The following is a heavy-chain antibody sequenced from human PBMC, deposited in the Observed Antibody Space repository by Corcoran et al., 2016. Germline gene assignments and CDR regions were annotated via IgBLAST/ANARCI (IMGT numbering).Heavy chain of an antibody. CDR1: GYTITSYY. CDR2: INPSGGST. V-gene: IGHV1-46*01. D-gene: IGHD2-15*01. J-gene: IGHJ5*02. Sequence: QVQLVQSGAEVKKPGASVKVSCKASGYTITSYYMHWVRQAPGQGLEWMGIINPSGGSTSYAQKFQGRVTMTRDTSTSTVYMELSSLRSEDTAVYYCARRPNCSGGSCYLNNWFDPWGQGTLVTVSS. CDR3: ARRPNCSGGSCYLNNWFDP.